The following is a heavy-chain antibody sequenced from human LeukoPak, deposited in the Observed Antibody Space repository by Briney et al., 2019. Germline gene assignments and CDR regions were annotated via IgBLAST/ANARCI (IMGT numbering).Heavy chain of an antibody. CDR3: ARENIAAAAPDC. CDR1: GFTFSSYA. Sequence: GRSLRLSCAASGFTFSSYAMHWVRQAPGKGLEWVAVISYDGSNKYYADSVKGRFTISRDNSKNTLYLQMNSLRAEDTAVYYCARENIAAAAPDCWGQGTLVTVSS. CDR2: ISYDGSNK. J-gene: IGHJ4*02. V-gene: IGHV3-30-3*01. D-gene: IGHD6-13*01.